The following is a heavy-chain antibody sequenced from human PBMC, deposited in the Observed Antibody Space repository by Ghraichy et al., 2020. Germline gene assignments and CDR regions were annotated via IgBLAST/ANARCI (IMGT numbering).Heavy chain of an antibody. V-gene: IGHV3-74*01. Sequence: GGSLRLSCAASGFTFSSYWMHWVRQAPGKGLVWISRINSDGSSTSYADSVKGRFTISRDNAKNTLYLQMNSLRAEDTAVYYCARVGGYLSPFVYWGQGTLVTVSS. CDR2: INSDGSST. D-gene: IGHD3-16*01. J-gene: IGHJ4*02. CDR1: GFTFSSYW. CDR3: ARVGGYLSPFVY.